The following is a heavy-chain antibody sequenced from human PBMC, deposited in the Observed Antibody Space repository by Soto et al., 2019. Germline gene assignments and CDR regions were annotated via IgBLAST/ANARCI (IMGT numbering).Heavy chain of an antibody. CDR3: ARDDYYDSSGSRAFDI. CDR2: ISSSGSTI. Sequence: GGSLRLSCAASGFTFSSYEMNWVRQAPGKGLEWVSYISSSGSTIYYADSVKGRFTISRDNAKNSLYLQMNSLRAEDTAVYYCARDDYYDSSGSRAFDIWGQGTMVT. D-gene: IGHD3-22*01. CDR1: GFTFSSYE. J-gene: IGHJ3*02. V-gene: IGHV3-48*03.